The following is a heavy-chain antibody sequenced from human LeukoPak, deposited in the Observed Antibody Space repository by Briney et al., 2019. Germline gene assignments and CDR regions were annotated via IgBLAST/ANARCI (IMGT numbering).Heavy chain of an antibody. D-gene: IGHD6-19*01. CDR2: IYSDNT. Sequence: GSLRLSCTVSGFTVSSNSMSWVRQAPGKGLEWVSFIYSDNTHYSDSVKGRFTISRDNAKNSLYLQMNSLRAEDTALYYCVAVADYYYMDVWGKGTPVTISS. CDR3: VAVADYYYMDV. V-gene: IGHV3-53*01. CDR1: GFTVSSNS. J-gene: IGHJ6*03.